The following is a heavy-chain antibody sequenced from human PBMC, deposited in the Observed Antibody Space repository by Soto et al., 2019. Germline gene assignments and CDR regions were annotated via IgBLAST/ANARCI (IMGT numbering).Heavy chain of an antibody. CDR3: ASSYGSGYRAFDY. CDR2: INPILSMS. D-gene: IGHD3-10*01. J-gene: IGHJ4*02. V-gene: IGHV1-69*02. Sequence: QVQLVQSGAEVKRPGSSVKVSCKASGDTFTFYSINWARQAPGLGLEWMGRINPILSMSNYAQRFQGRVTMTADKSTSTASMELSSLRSEDTAIYYCASSYGSGYRAFDYWGQGALVTVSS. CDR1: GDTFTFYS.